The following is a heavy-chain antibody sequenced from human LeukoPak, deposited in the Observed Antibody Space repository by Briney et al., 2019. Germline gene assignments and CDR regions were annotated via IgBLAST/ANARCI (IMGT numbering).Heavy chain of an antibody. CDR1: GGSISSGGYY. CDR2: IYHSGST. J-gene: IGHJ4*02. Sequence: PSQTLSLTCTVSGGSISSGGYYWSWIRQHPGKGLEWIGYIYHSGSTYYNPSLKSRVTISVDRSKNQFSLKLSSVTAADTAVYYCARDQRGIVGATFDYWGQGTLVTVSS. V-gene: IGHV4-31*03. D-gene: IGHD1-26*01. CDR3: ARDQRGIVGATFDY.